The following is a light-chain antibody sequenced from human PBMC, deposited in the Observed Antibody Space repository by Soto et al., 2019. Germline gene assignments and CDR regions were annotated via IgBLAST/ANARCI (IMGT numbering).Light chain of an antibody. CDR3: CSYTVSGTYV. CDR2: AVS. CDR1: SIDVGGYNY. V-gene: IGLV2-14*01. J-gene: IGLJ1*01. Sequence: QSALTQPASVSGSPGQSITISCTGTSIDVGGYNYVSWYQEHPGKAPKLMIYAVSNRPSGVSNRFSGSKSGNTATLTISGLQAEDEGDYYCCSYTVSGTYVFGTGTKLTVL.